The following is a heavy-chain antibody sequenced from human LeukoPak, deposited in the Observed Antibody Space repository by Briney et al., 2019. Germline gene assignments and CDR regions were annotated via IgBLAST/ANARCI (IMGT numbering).Heavy chain of an antibody. Sequence: GASVKVPCKASGYTFTGYYMHWVRQAPGQGLEWVGRINPNSGGTNYAQKFQGRVTMTRDTSISTAYMELSRLRSDDTAVYYCAISTVTLRVFDYWGQGTLVSVSS. CDR3: AISTVTLRVFDY. V-gene: IGHV1-2*06. D-gene: IGHD4-17*01. J-gene: IGHJ4*02. CDR2: INPNSGGT. CDR1: GYTFTGYY.